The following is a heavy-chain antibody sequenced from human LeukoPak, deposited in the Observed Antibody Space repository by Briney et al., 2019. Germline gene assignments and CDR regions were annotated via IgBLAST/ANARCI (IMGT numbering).Heavy chain of an antibody. J-gene: IGHJ3*02. CDR1: GGSISSSSYY. Sequence: SETLSLTCTVSGGSISSSSYYWGWIRQPPSKGLEWIGSFYYSGSTYYNPSLKSRVTISVDTSKNQFSLKLSSVTAADTAVYYCARPNRLGRLDAFNIWGQGTMVTVSS. CDR3: ARPNRLGRLDAFNI. CDR2: FYYSGST. V-gene: IGHV4-39*01. D-gene: IGHD1-26*01.